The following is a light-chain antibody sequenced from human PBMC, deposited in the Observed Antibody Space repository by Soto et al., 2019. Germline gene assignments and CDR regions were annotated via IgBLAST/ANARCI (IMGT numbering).Light chain of an antibody. V-gene: IGLV3-21*01. CDR2: YDS. J-gene: IGLJ3*02. CDR3: EGWESSSARPDGV. Sequence: SYELTQPPSVSVAPGKTATITCGGNNIGSESVHWYQQKPGQAPVLVIYYDSDRPSGIPERFSGSNSGNTATLTISRVEAGDEAVYYCEGWESSSARPDGVFGGGTQLTVL. CDR1: NIGSES.